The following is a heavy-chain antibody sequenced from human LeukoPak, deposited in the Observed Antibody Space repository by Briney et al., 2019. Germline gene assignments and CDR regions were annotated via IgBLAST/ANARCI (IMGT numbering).Heavy chain of an antibody. J-gene: IGHJ4*02. D-gene: IGHD6-13*01. CDR2: ISYDGSNK. CDR1: GFTLSSYA. CDR3: ASTPGIAAVAAGYYFDY. V-gene: IGHV3-30*04. Sequence: GGSLRLSCAASGFTLSSYAMHWVRPAPGRGVEGGAVISYDGSNKYYADSVKGRFTISRDNSKNTLYLQMSSLRAEDTAVYYCASTPGIAAVAAGYYFDYWGQGTLVSVSS.